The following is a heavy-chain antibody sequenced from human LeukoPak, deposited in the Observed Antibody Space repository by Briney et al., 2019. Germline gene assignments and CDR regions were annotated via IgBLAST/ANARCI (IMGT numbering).Heavy chain of an antibody. CDR2: IDGSAGAT. V-gene: IGHV3-23*01. Sequence: PGGSLRLSCAASGFTFSSYAMSWVRQAPGKGPEWVSSIDGSAGATYYADSVKGRFTISRDNSKNTLYLHMNSLRAEDTAVYYCAKDYDYVWGTYRSSFDYWGQGTLVTVSS. J-gene: IGHJ4*02. CDR1: GFTFSSYA. D-gene: IGHD3-16*02. CDR3: AKDYDYVWGTYRSSFDY.